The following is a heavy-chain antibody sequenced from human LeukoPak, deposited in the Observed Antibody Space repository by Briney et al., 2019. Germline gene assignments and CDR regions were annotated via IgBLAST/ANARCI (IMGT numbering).Heavy chain of an antibody. D-gene: IGHD3-3*01. CDR1: GGSFSGYY. CDR3: ARAAWRSFDY. CDR2: INHSGST. J-gene: IGHJ4*02. Sequence: SETLSLTCAVYGGSFSGYYWSWIRQPPGKGLEWIGEINHSGSTNYNPSLKSRVTISVDTSKNQFSLKLSSVTAADTAVCYCARAAWRSFDYWGQGTLVTVSS. V-gene: IGHV4-34*01.